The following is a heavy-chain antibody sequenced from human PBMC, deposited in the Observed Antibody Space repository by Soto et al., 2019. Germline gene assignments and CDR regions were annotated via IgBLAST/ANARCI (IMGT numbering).Heavy chain of an antibody. V-gene: IGHV1-8*01. CDR2: MNSKNGKT. Sequence: EASVKVSCKASGYTFTSYAINWVRQATGQRLEWMGWMNSKNGKTNYVQKFQDRVTMTRDTSTNTVYMELRSLRSGDTAVYYCARTSVAQSEDYFDYWGQGTLVTVSS. CDR1: GYTFTSYA. D-gene: IGHD5-12*01. J-gene: IGHJ4*02. CDR3: ARTSVAQSEDYFDY.